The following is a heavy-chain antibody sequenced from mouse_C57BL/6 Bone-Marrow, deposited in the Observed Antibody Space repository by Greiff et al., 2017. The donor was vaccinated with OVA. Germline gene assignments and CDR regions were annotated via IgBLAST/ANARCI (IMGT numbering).Heavy chain of an antibody. J-gene: IGHJ3*01. CDR2: IDPENGDT. D-gene: IGHD2-5*01. CDR1: GFNIKDDY. V-gene: IGHV14-4*01. Sequence: VQLQQSGAELVRPGASVKLSCTASGFNIKDDYMHWVKQRPEQGLEWIGWIDPENGDTEYASKFQGKATITADTSSNTAYLQLSSLTSEDTAVYYCTTFYSISAWFAYWGQGTLVTVSA. CDR3: TTFYSISAWFAY.